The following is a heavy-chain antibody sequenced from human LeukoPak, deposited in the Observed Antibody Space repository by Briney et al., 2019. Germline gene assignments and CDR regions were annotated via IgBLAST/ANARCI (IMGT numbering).Heavy chain of an antibody. CDR2: IYYSGST. J-gene: IGHJ4*02. CDR1: GVSLSTNNKY. Sequence: SETLSLTCPVSGVSLSTNNKYWGWIRQTPGKGLEWIGSIYYSGSTFYNPSLKSRVTMSVDTSKNQFSLKLSSVTAADTAVYYCARSRRLQLWPFDYWGQGALVTVSS. D-gene: IGHD5-18*01. V-gene: IGHV4-39*07. CDR3: ARSRRLQLWPFDY.